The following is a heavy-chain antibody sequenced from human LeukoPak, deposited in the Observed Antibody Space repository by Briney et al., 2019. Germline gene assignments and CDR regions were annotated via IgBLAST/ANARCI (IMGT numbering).Heavy chain of an antibody. D-gene: IGHD5-12*01. Sequence: ASVKVSCKVSGYTLTELSMHWVRQAPGKGLEWMGGFDPEDGETIYAQKFQDRVTMTEDTSTDTAYMELSSLRSEDTAVYYCATRLRYYYGMDVWGQGTTVTVSS. V-gene: IGHV1-24*01. CDR2: FDPEDGET. J-gene: IGHJ6*02. CDR3: ATRLRYYYGMDV. CDR1: GYTLTELS.